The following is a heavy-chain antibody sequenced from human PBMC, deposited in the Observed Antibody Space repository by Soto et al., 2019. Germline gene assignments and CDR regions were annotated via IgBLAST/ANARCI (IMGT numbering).Heavy chain of an antibody. CDR2: IYYSGTT. CDR3: ARQDGYNFVPFDY. D-gene: IGHD5-12*01. CDR1: GGSISSSSYY. J-gene: IGHJ4*02. V-gene: IGHV4-39*01. Sequence: QLQLQESGPGLVKPSETLSLTCTVSGGSISSSSYYWGWIRQPPGKGLEWIGTIYYSGTTYYNPSLKSRVTISVDTSKSQFSLKLSSVTAADTAIYYCARQDGYNFVPFDYWGQGTLVTVSS.